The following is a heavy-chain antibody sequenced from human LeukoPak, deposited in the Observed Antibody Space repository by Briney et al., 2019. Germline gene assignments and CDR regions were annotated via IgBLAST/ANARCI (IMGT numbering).Heavy chain of an antibody. D-gene: IGHD5-12*01. Sequence: GASVKVSCKASGYTFTDYYMHWVRQGPGQRLEWMGWINPKNGGTTYAQKFQGRVTMTGDTSLSTAYMELSRLTSDDTAAYYCARDAHSGYEYHDWLDPWGPGTVVTVSS. CDR3: ARDAHSGYEYHDWLDP. J-gene: IGHJ5*02. V-gene: IGHV1-2*02. CDR1: GYTFTDYY. CDR2: INPKNGGT.